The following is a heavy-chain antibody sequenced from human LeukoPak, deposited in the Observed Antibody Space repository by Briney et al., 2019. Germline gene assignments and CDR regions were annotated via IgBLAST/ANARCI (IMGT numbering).Heavy chain of an antibody. D-gene: IGHD4-23*01. Sequence: SETLSLTCTVSGGSISSYYWSWIRQPAGKGLEWIGRIYTSGSTNYNPSLKSRVTMSVDTSKNQFSLKLSSVTAADTAVYYCARVAPRLRGGKGLLVFDYWGQGTLVTVSS. J-gene: IGHJ4*02. CDR1: GGSISSYY. V-gene: IGHV4-4*07. CDR2: IYTSGST. CDR3: ARVAPRLRGGKGLLVFDY.